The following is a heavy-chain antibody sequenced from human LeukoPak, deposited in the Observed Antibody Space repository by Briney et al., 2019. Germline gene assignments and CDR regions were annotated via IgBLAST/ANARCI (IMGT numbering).Heavy chain of an antibody. CDR2: ISDSGGST. CDR1: GFTFSSFA. Sequence: GGSLRLSCAASGFTFSSFAMTWVRQAPGKGLEWVSNISDSGGSTYYADAVKGRFTISRDNSKDTLYAQMNGLRAEDAAVYYCAKSHSVAQRGYFDYWGQGTLVTVSS. D-gene: IGHD2-15*01. CDR3: AKSHSVAQRGYFDY. V-gene: IGHV3-23*01. J-gene: IGHJ4*02.